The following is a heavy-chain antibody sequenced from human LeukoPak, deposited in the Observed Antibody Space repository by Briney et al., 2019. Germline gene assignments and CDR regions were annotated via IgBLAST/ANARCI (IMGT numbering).Heavy chain of an antibody. D-gene: IGHD4-23*01. J-gene: IGHJ4*02. CDR3: ARGGNLDY. CDR1: GFTFSTYA. Sequence: GGSLRLSCAASGFTFSTYAMSWVRQAPGKGLEWVAAISAGGVGTYNPNSARGRFTISRDSSKNSLYLQMNSLRAEDTAVYYCARGGNLDYWGQGTLVTVSS. CDR2: ISAGGVGT. V-gene: IGHV3-23*01.